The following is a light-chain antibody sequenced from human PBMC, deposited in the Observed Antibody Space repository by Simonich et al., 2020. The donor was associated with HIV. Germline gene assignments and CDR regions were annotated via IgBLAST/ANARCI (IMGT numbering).Light chain of an antibody. CDR2: DNN. Sequence: QSVLTQPPSVSAAPGQQVTISCSGSSSNIGNNYVSWYQHLPGTAPKLVIYDNNKRPSGIPDRFSGSKSGTSATLGITGLQTGDEADYYCGTWDSSLSAGVFGGGTKLTVL. CDR3: GTWDSSLSAGV. CDR1: SSNIGNNY. J-gene: IGLJ3*02. V-gene: IGLV1-51*01.